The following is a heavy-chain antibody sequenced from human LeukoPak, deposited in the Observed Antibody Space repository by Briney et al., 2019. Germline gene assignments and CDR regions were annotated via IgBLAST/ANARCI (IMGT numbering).Heavy chain of an antibody. V-gene: IGHV4-30-4*01. CDR2: IYYGGST. D-gene: IGHD4-17*01. CDR3: ARTPPKVTTVTTIGPYFDY. CDR1: GGSISSGDYY. Sequence: SETLSLTCTISGGSISSGDYYWSWIRQPPGKGLEWIGYIYYGGSTYYNPSLKSRVTISVDTSKNQFSLKLSSVTAADTAVYYCARTPPKVTTVTTIGPYFDYWGQGTLVTVSS. J-gene: IGHJ4*02.